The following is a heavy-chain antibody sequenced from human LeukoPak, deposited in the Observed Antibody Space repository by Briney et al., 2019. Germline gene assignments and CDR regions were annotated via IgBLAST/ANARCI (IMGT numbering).Heavy chain of an antibody. CDR3: ARRSSGWNGLGY. D-gene: IGHD6-19*01. CDR2: IYHSGRT. CDR1: GGSIVSSNW. V-gene: IGHV4-4*02. Sequence: SETLSLTCAVSGGSIVSSNWWSWVRPPPGKGLEGIGEIYHSGRTNYNPSLKSRVTISVDKSKNQFSLKLSSVTAADTAVYYCARRSSGWNGLGYWGQGTLVTVSS. J-gene: IGHJ4*02.